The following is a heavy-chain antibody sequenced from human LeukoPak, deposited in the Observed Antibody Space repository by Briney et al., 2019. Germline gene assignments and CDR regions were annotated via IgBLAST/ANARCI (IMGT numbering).Heavy chain of an antibody. Sequence: GESLKISCQGSGYSFTSSWIGWVRQMPGEGLEWMGIIYPGDSDTRYSLSFQGQVTISADKSISTAYLQWSSLKASDTAMYYCAATKRGLWPWYFDVWGRGTLVTVSS. J-gene: IGHJ2*01. CDR1: GYSFTSSW. V-gene: IGHV5-51*01. D-gene: IGHD5-18*01. CDR3: AATKRGLWPWYFDV. CDR2: IYPGDSDT.